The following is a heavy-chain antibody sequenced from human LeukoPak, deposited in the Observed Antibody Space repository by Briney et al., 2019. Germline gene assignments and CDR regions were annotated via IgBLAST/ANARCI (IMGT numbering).Heavy chain of an antibody. J-gene: IGHJ3*02. CDR1: GFTFSSYW. Sequence: PGGSLRLSCAASGFTFSSYWMHWVRQAPGKGLVWVSRIKTDGSSTDHADSVKGRFTISRDNAKNTMYLQMNSLRAEDTAVYYCARGVSGTGPDIWGLGTMVTVSS. D-gene: IGHD5/OR15-5a*01. CDR3: ARGVSGTGPDI. V-gene: IGHV3-74*01. CDR2: IKTDGSST.